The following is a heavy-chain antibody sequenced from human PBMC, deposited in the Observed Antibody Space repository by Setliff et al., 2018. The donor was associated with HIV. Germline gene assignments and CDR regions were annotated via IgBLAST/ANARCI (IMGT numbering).Heavy chain of an antibody. CDR1: VFTFNNYG. V-gene: IGHV3-30*02. D-gene: IGHD3-3*01. J-gene: IGHJ4*02. CDR3: ARDVSWRVRTYIDY. Sequence: GGSLRLSCAASVFTFNNYGMNWVRQAPGKGLEWVAFIRYDGSQKYYVDSVKGRFTISRDNSKNTLYLQMNSLTAEDTAVYYCARDVSWRVRTYIDYWGQGALVTVSS. CDR2: IRYDGSQK.